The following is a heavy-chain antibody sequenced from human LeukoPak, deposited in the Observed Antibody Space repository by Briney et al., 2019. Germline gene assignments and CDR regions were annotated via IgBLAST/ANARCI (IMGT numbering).Heavy chain of an antibody. CDR2: IHTSEST. J-gene: IGHJ4*02. D-gene: IGHD3-16*01. CDR1: GDSISSYF. CDR3: AKASWVSTADAVL. V-gene: IGHV4-4*07. Sequence: SETLSLTCTVSGDSISSYFWSWVRQPAGKGLEWLGRIHTSESTNYSPSLRGRVTMSVDTSKNQFSLRLSSMTAADTAVYYCAKASWVSTADAVLWGQGTVVTVSS.